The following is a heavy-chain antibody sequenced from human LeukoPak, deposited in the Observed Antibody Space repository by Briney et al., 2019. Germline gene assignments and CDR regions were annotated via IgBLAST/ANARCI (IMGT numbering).Heavy chain of an antibody. D-gene: IGHD6-13*01. CDR2: ISGSGGST. Sequence: GRSLRLSCAASGFTFSSYAMSWVRQAPGKGLEWVSAISGSGGSTYYADSVKGRFTISRDNSKNTLYLQMNSLRAEDTAVYYCAKDPSIAAADPYYYGMDVWGQGTTVTVSS. J-gene: IGHJ6*02. CDR1: GFTFSSYA. V-gene: IGHV3-23*01. CDR3: AKDPSIAAADPYYYGMDV.